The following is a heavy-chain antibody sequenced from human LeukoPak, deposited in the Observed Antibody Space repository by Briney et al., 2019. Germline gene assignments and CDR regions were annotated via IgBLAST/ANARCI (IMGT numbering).Heavy chain of an antibody. CDR1: GGSISSYY. J-gene: IGHJ4*02. CDR3: ARVRDSGYDSLDY. V-gene: IGHV4-59*01. CDR2: IYYSGST. Sequence: PSETLSITCTVSGGSISSYYGSWIRQPPGKGLEWIGYIYYSGSTNYNPSLKSRVTISVDTSKNQFSLKLSSVTAADTAVYYCARVRDSGYDSLDYWGQGTLVTVSS. D-gene: IGHD5-12*01.